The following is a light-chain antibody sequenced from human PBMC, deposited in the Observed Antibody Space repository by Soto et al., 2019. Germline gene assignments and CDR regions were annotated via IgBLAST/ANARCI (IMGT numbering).Light chain of an antibody. CDR2: GAS. CDR3: QQYNNWPLMYT. J-gene: IGKJ2*01. Sequence: EIVMTQSPATLSVSPGERATLSCRASQSVSSNLAWYQQKPGQAPRLLIYGASTRATGIPARFSGSGSGTEFTLTISSLQSEDFAVYYCQQYNNWPLMYTFGQGNTLEIK. CDR1: QSVSSN. V-gene: IGKV3-15*01.